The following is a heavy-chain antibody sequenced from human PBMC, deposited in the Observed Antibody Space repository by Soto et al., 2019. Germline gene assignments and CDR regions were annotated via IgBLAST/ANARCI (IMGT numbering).Heavy chain of an antibody. Sequence: GASVKVSCKASGYTFTGYYMHWVRQAPGQGLEWMGWINPNSGGTNYAQKLQGWVTMTRDTSISTAYMELSRLRSDDTAVYYCARETTSHYYYYGMDVWGQGTTVTVSS. CDR3: ARETTSHYYYYGMDV. CDR1: GYTFTGYY. V-gene: IGHV1-2*04. CDR2: INPNSGGT. D-gene: IGHD4-4*01. J-gene: IGHJ6*02.